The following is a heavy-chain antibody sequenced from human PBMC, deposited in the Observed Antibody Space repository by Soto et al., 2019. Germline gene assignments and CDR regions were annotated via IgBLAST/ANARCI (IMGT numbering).Heavy chain of an antibody. CDR3: ARGNILTGYFDY. D-gene: IGHD3-9*01. CDR1: GFTFSSYD. Sequence: EVQLVESGGGLVQPGGSLRLSCAASGFTFSSYDMHWVRQATGKGLEWVSAIGTAGDTYYPASVKGRFTISRENAKNSLYLQMNSLRAEDTAVYYCARGNILTGYFDYWGQGTLVTVSS. J-gene: IGHJ4*02. CDR2: IGTAGDT. V-gene: IGHV3-13*01.